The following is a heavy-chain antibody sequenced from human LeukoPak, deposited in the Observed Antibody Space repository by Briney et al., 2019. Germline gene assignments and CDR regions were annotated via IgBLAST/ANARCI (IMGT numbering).Heavy chain of an antibody. CDR2: TYYRSKWYN. V-gene: IGHV6-1*01. D-gene: IGHD6-13*01. CDR1: GDSVSSNSAA. J-gene: IGHJ4*02. CDR3: ARDGDRSWYTPLDY. Sequence: SQTLSLTCAFSGDSVSSNSAAWNWIRQSPSRGLEWLGRTYYRSKWYNDYAVSVKTRITINPTTSKNQFSLQLNSVTPEDTAVYYCARDGDRSWYTPLDYWGQGTLVTVSS.